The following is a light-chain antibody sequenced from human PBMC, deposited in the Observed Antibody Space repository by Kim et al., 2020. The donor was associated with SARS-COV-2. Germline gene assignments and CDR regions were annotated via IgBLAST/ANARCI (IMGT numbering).Light chain of an antibody. J-gene: IGLJ1*01. CDR3: QAWDSSTKV. CDR2: QDS. CDR1: KLGDKY. Sequence: SYELTQPPSVSVSPGQTASITCSGDKLGDKYACWYQQKPGQSPVLVIYQDSKRPSGIPERFSGSNSGNTATLTISGTQAMEEADYYCQAWDSSTKVFGTG. V-gene: IGLV3-1*01.